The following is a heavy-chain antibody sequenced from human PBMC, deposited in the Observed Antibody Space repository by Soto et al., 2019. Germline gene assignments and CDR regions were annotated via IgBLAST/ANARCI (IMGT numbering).Heavy chain of an antibody. V-gene: IGHV4-30-4*01. Sequence: QVQLQESGPGLVKPSQTLSVTCTVSGGSISSGDYYWSWIRQPPGKGLEWIGYIYYSGSTYYNPSLKSRVTISVDTSKNQFSLKLSSVTAADTAVYYCAREALAYYYDSSGFDYWGQGTLVTVSS. CDR2: IYYSGST. CDR3: AREALAYYYDSSGFDY. J-gene: IGHJ4*02. D-gene: IGHD3-22*01. CDR1: GGSISSGDYY.